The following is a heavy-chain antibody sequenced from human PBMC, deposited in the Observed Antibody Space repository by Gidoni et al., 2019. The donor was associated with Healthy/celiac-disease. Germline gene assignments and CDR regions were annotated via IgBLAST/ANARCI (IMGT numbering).Heavy chain of an antibody. V-gene: IGHV1-18*01. CDR1: GYTFTSYG. Sequence: QVQLVQSGAEGKKPGAAGKVSCKASGYTFTSYGIGWVRQAPGQGLEWMGWISAYNGNTNYAQKLQGRVTMTTDTSTSTAYMELSSLRSDDTAVYYCARSTLRESPDYWGQGTLVTVSS. CDR3: ARSTLRESPDY. CDR2: ISAYNGNT. J-gene: IGHJ4*02. D-gene: IGHD2-15*01.